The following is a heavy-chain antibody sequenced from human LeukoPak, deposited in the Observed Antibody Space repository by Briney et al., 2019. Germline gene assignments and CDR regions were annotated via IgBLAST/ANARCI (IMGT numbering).Heavy chain of an antibody. V-gene: IGHV1-2*02. Sequence: GASVKVSCKASGYTFTGYYMHWVRQAPGQGLEWMGWINPNSGGTNYAQKFQGRVTMTRDTSISTAYMELSRLRSDDTAVYYCARDLISTSWGWFDPWGQGTLVTVSS. CDR3: ARDLISTSWGWFDP. CDR1: GYTFTGYY. CDR2: INPNSGGT. J-gene: IGHJ5*02. D-gene: IGHD2-2*01.